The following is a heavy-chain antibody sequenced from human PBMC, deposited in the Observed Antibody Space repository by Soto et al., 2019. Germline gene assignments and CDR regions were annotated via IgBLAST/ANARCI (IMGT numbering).Heavy chain of an antibody. Sequence: EVHLVESGGGLVQPGGSLRLSCAASGFTFSNYWMHWVRQAPGKGLVWVSRIKSDGTYTNYADSVKGRFTISRATAESTLYRPMNSLIAEDTAVYFGATGDSGYRRTGYWGQGTLVTVSS. CDR3: ATGDSGYRRTGY. V-gene: IGHV3-74*01. CDR2: IKSDGTYT. D-gene: IGHD5-12*01. CDR1: GFTFSNYW. J-gene: IGHJ4*02.